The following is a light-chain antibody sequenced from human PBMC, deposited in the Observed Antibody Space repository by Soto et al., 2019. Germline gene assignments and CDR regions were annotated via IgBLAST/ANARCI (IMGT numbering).Light chain of an antibody. J-gene: IGKJ1*01. CDR1: QGIRGD. CDR2: ATS. V-gene: IGKV1-6*01. Sequence: AIQMTQSPSSLSASLGDRVTITCRASQGIRGDLGWYQQKPGKAPKLLISATSTLQSGVPSRFSGRGSGTNFTLTISSLQSEDSATYHCIQDFISPLTVGQGTKVDIK. CDR3: IQDFISPLT.